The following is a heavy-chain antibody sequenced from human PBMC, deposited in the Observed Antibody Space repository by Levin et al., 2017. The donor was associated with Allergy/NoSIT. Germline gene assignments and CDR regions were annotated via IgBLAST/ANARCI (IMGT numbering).Heavy chain of an antibody. CDR2: IYLSGST. Sequence: SETLSLTCAVSGGSISSGGYSWSWIRQPPGKGLEWIGNIYLSGSTYYNPSLKSRVTISVDRSKNQFSLNLIPVTAADTAVYYCARVAGYSYGYYFDYWGQGTLVTVSS. CDR1: GGSISSGGYS. CDR3: ARVAGYSYGYYFDY. J-gene: IGHJ4*02. V-gene: IGHV4-30-2*01. D-gene: IGHD5-18*01.